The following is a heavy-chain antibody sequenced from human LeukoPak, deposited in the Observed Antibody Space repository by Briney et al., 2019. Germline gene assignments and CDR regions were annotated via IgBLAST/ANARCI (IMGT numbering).Heavy chain of an antibody. Sequence: PGGSLRLSCAASGFTFSSYALHWVRQAPGKGLEWEAVISYDGRDKYYADSVRGRFTISRDNSKNTLYVQVNSLRVEDTAVYYCAGGGIQHSYYYYYMDVWGKGTTVTVSS. D-gene: IGHD5-18*01. CDR2: ISYDGRDK. CDR1: GFTFSSYA. CDR3: AGGGIQHSYYYYYMDV. V-gene: IGHV3-30*04. J-gene: IGHJ6*03.